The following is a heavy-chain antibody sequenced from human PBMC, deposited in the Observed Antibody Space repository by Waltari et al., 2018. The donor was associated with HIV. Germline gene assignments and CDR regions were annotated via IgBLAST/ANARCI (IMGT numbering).Heavy chain of an antibody. D-gene: IGHD6-19*01. CDR1: GGSFSNYY. CDR2: INHSGTT. J-gene: IGHJ4*02. Sequence: QVQLQQWGAGLLKPSETLSLTCAVYGGSFSNYYWTCIRQTPGKGLAWIGEINHSGTTDYNPSLKSRLTMSIDTSKSQFSLKLSSVTAADTGIYYCARHRFMRGNSGWYFLYWGQGTQVTVSS. CDR3: ARHRFMRGNSGWYFLY. V-gene: IGHV4-34*02.